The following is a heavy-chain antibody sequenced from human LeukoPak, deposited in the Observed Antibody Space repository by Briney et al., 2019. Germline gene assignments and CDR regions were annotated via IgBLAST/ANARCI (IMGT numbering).Heavy chain of an antibody. Sequence: SETLSLTCAVYGGSFSSYYWSWIRQPPGKGLEWIGEINHSGGTNYNPSLKSRVTISVDTSKNQFSLKLSSVTAADTAVYYCAMNWGTGRTLDYWGQGTKVTVSS. CDR1: GGSFSSYY. CDR2: INHSGGT. D-gene: IGHD7-27*01. J-gene: IGHJ4*02. V-gene: IGHV4-34*01. CDR3: AMNWGTGRTLDY.